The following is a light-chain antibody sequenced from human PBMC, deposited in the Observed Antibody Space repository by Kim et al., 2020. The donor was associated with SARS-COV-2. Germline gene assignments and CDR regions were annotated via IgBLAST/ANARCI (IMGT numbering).Light chain of an antibody. CDR1: SSNIGSNP. V-gene: IGLV1-44*01. J-gene: IGLJ2*01. CDR2: GDS. Sequence: QSVLTQPPSASGTPGQRVTISCSGSSSNIGSNPVSWYQQLPGTAPKLLIYGDSQRPLGVPDRFSGSKSGTSASLAITGLQSEDEANYYCAAWDDSLSVFFGGGTQLTVL. CDR3: AAWDDSLSVF.